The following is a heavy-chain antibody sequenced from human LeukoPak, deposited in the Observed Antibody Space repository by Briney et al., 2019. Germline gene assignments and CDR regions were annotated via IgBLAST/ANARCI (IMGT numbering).Heavy chain of an antibody. D-gene: IGHD5-12*01. Sequence: GGSLRLSCAASGFTFSIYWMHWVRQAPGKGLEWVAVISYDGSNKYYADSVKGRFTISRDNSKNTLYLQMNSLRAEDTAVYYCARDRLGGYGYFDYWGQGTLVTVSS. CDR1: GFTFSIYW. CDR3: ARDRLGGYGYFDY. V-gene: IGHV3-30-3*01. CDR2: ISYDGSNK. J-gene: IGHJ4*02.